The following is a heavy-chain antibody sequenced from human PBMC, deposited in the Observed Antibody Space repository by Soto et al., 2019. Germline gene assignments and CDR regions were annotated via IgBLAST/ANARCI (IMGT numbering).Heavy chain of an antibody. CDR2: ISGSGGST. J-gene: IGHJ4*02. V-gene: IGHV3-23*01. D-gene: IGHD2-15*01. CDR1: GFTFSSYA. CDR3: ARRIVVVVAANFFFDY. Sequence: GGSLRLSCAASGFTFSSYAMSWVRQAPGKGLEWASAISGSGGSTYYADSVKGRFTISRDNSKNTLYLQMNSFRAEDTAVYYCARRIVVVVAANFFFDYWGQGTLVTVSS.